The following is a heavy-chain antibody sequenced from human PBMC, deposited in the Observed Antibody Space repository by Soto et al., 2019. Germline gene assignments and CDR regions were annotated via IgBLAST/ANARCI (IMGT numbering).Heavy chain of an antibody. CDR2: IYTSGST. CDR1: GGSISSYY. J-gene: IGHJ4*02. V-gene: IGHV4-4*07. Sequence: QVQLQESGPGLVKPSETLSLTCTVSGGSISSYYWSWIRQPAGKGLEWIGRIYTSGSTNYNSSLKSRVTMSVDKSKNQFSLKLSSVTAADTAVYYCATEREGPHSRSFDYWGQGTLVTVSS. CDR3: ATEREGPHSRSFDY.